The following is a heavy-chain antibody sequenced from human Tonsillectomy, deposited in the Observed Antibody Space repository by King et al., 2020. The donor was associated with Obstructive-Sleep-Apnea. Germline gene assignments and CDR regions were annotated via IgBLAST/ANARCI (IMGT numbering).Heavy chain of an antibody. J-gene: IGHJ4*02. CDR1: GYTFASHD. CDR2: MKPNGGNA. Sequence: VQLVESGAEVKRPGASVKVSCKASGYTFASHDINWVRQATVQGLEWMGWMKPNGGNAGFAQEFQGRVTMYRDTSISTAYMELSGLRSEDTAVYYCARVLGYCSSTSWGGVDYWGQGTLVTVSS. V-gene: IGHV1-8*01. CDR3: ARVLGYCSSTSWGGVDY. D-gene: IGHD2-2*01.